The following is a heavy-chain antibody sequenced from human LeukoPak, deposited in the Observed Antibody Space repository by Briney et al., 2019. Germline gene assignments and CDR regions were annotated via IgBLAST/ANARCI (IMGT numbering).Heavy chain of an antibody. V-gene: IGHV3-48*04. Sequence: GGSLRLSCSASGFIFSTYNMNWVRQAPGKALEWVSYISSSGSTIYYADSVKGRFTISRDNAKNSLYLQMNSLRAEDTAVYYCARILFGYSRSWWIMDVWGKGTTVTVSS. CDR2: ISSSGSTI. J-gene: IGHJ6*03. D-gene: IGHD6-13*01. CDR3: ARILFGYSRSWWIMDV. CDR1: GFIFSTYN.